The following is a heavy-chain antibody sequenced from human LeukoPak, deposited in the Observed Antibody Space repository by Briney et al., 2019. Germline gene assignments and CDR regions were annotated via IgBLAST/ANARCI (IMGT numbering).Heavy chain of an antibody. CDR1: GGTFSSYA. D-gene: IGHD5-24*01. CDR2: INPNSGGT. Sequence: ASVKVSCKASGGTFSSYAISWVRQAPGQGLEWMGWINPNSGGTNYAQKFQGWVTMTRDTSISTAYMELSRLRSDDTAVYYCARDLRDGYNYYYYGMDVWGQGTTVTVSS. V-gene: IGHV1-2*04. J-gene: IGHJ6*02. CDR3: ARDLRDGYNYYYYGMDV.